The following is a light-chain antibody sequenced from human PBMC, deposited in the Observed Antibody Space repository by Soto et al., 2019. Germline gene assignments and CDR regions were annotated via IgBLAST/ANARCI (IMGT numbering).Light chain of an antibody. CDR2: GVY. CDR1: NSDIAIYDY. J-gene: IGLJ3*02. V-gene: IGLV2-14*01. Sequence: QSALTQPASVSGSPGQSITISCTGTNSDIAIYDYVSWYQQHPGKAPKILLYGVYIRPSGVSNRFSGSKSGNTASLTISGLQAEDEAHYYCSSHRRATLVVFGGGTKLTVL. CDR3: SSHRRATLVV.